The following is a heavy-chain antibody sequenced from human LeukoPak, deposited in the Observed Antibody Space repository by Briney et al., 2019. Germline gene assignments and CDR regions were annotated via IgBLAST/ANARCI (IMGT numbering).Heavy chain of an antibody. D-gene: IGHD2-2*01. Sequence: ASVKVSCKASGYTFTNYAMNWVRQAPGQGLEWMGWINTNTGNPRYAQGFTGRFVFSLDTSVSTAYLQISSLKAEDTAVYYCHHVVPAAEDSAASYYYGMDVWGQGTTVTVSS. V-gene: IGHV7-4-1*02. CDR1: GYTFTNYA. CDR3: HHVVPAAEDSAASYYYGMDV. CDR2: INTNTGNP. J-gene: IGHJ6*02.